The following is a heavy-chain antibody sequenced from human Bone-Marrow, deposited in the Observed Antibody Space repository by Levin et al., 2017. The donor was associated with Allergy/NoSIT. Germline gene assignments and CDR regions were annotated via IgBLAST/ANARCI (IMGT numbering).Heavy chain of an antibody. D-gene: IGHD3-16*01. CDR3: ARYFTEVLIDQVTEAFDV. CDR1: RGSVSSDGHF. V-gene: IGHV4-61*08. J-gene: IGHJ3*01. CDR2: MSYSGST. Sequence: GSLRLSCTVSRGSVSSDGHFWSWIRQPPGKGLEWIGYMSYSGSTNYNPSLKSRVTISLDTSKKQFSLRLSSVSAADTAVYYCARYFTEVLIDQVTEAFDVWGQGTMVTVSS.